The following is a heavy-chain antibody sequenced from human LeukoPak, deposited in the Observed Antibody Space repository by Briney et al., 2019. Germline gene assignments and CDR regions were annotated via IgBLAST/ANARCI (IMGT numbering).Heavy chain of an antibody. CDR1: GGSFSGYY. D-gene: IGHD2-15*01. J-gene: IGHJ6*03. V-gene: IGHV4-34*01. CDR2: INHSGST. Sequence: SETLSLTCAVYGGSFSGYYWNWIRQPPGKGLEWIGEINHSGSTNYNPSLKSRVTISVDTSKNQFSLKLGSVTAADTAVYYCTRGLTYCSGGSCYSYYYMDVWGKGTTVTVSS. CDR3: TRGLTYCSGGSCYSYYYMDV.